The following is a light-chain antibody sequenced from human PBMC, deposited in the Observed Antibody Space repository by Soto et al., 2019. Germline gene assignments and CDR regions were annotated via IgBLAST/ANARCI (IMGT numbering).Light chain of an antibody. J-gene: IGKJ2*01. CDR1: QSVGNTY. CDR3: QQYASSPLT. CDR2: GAS. Sequence: EIVLTQSPGTVSLSPGERATLSCRASQSVGNTYLAWYQKKCGQAPRLLISGASRRATGVLDRFSGSGTGTDFSLTISRLEPEDSAVYYCQQYASSPLTFGQGTKLEIK. V-gene: IGKV3-20*01.